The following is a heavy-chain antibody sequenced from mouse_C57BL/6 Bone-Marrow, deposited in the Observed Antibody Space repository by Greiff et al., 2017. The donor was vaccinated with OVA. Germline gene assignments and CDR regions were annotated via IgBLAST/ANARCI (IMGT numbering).Heavy chain of an antibody. J-gene: IGHJ2*01. D-gene: IGHD1-1*01. CDR2: IDPNSGGT. CDR3: ARRYYYGSSYYFDY. V-gene: IGHV1-72*01. Sequence: VKQSCKASGYTFTSYWMHWVKQRPGRGLEWIGRIDPNSGGTKYNEKFKSKATLTVDKPSSTAYMQLSSLTSEDSAVYYCARRYYYGSSYYFDYWGQGTTLTVSS. CDR1: GYTFTSYW.